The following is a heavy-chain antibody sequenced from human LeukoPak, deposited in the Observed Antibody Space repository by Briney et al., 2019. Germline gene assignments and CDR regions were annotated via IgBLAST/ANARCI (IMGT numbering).Heavy chain of an antibody. V-gene: IGHV4-30-2*01. CDR2: IYHSGST. J-gene: IGHJ4*02. D-gene: IGHD3-22*01. Sequence: SQTLSLTCAVSGGSISGGGYSWSWIRQPPGKGLEWIGYIYHSGSTYYNPSLKSRVTISVDRSKNQFSLKLSSVTAADTAVYYCARSGAYYYDSSGYYFDYWGQGTLVTVSS. CDR3: ARSGAYYYDSSGYYFDY. CDR1: GGSISGGGYS.